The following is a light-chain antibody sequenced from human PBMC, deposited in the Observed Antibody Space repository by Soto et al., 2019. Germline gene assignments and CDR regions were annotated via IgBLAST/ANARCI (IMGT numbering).Light chain of an antibody. CDR3: QHYNNWPIT. V-gene: IGKV1-5*03. J-gene: IGKJ5*01. Sequence: IQMTPSPSTPSASVGDRVTNTFRASQSISSWLAWYQQKPGKAPKLLIYKASSLESGVPSRFSGSGSGTEFTLTISSLQSEDFGFYFCQHYNNWPITFCQGTRLEIK. CDR1: QSISSW. CDR2: KAS.